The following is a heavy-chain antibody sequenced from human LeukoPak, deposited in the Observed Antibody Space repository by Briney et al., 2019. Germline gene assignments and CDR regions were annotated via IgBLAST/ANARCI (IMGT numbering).Heavy chain of an antibody. V-gene: IGHV1-18*01. CDR2: ISAYNGNT. CDR1: GYTFTSYG. Sequence: ASVKVSCKASGYTFTSYGISWVRQAPGQGLEWMGRISAYNGNTNYAQKLQGRVTMTTDTSTSTAYMELRSLRSDDTAVYYCARVKEPAADYYYYMDVWGKGTTVTVSS. J-gene: IGHJ6*03. D-gene: IGHD2-2*01. CDR3: ARVKEPAADYYYYMDV.